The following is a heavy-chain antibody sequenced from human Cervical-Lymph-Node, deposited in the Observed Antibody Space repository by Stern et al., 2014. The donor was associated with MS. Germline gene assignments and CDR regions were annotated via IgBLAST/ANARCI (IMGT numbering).Heavy chain of an antibody. CDR1: GFAVSSDY. CDR2: IYNDGRT. J-gene: IGHJ5*02. Sequence: VQLVESVGALVQPGGSLRLSCAASGFAVSSDYMSWVRQAPGKGLEWVSVIYNDGRTYFADSVKGRFTISRDNAENTLYLQMNSLSAVDTAVYYCTRGFGTSWSLGPWGQGTLVTVSS. CDR3: TRGFGTSWSLGP. D-gene: IGHD2-2*01. V-gene: IGHV3-66*01.